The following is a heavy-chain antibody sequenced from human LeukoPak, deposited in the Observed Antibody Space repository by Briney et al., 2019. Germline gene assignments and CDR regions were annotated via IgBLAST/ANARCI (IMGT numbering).Heavy chain of an antibody. J-gene: IGHJ4*02. CDR1: GGSISSYY. V-gene: IGHV4-59*01. Sequence: PSETLSLTCTVSGGSISSYYWSWIRQPPGKGLEWIGYIYYSGSTNYNPSLKSRVTISVDTSKNQFSLKLSSVTAADTAVYYCARARYSSSWACDYWGQGTLVTVSS. CDR3: ARARYSSSWACDY. D-gene: IGHD6-13*01. CDR2: IYYSGST.